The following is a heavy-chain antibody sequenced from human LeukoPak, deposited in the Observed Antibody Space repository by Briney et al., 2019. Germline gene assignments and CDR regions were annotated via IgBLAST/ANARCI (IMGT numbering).Heavy chain of an antibody. Sequence: SETLSLTCTVSGGSISSSGYYWGWIRQPPGKGLEWIGSIYYSGSTYYNPSLKSRVTISIDTSKNQFSLKLRSVTAADTAVYCARAYDDAWGQGKMVTVSS. CDR2: IYYSGST. D-gene: IGHD3-16*01. CDR3: ARAYDDA. CDR1: GGSISSSGYY. J-gene: IGHJ3*01. V-gene: IGHV4-39*07.